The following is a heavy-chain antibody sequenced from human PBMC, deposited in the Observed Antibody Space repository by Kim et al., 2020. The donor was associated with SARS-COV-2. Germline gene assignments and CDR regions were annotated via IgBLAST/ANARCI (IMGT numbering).Heavy chain of an antibody. D-gene: IGHD2-2*01. V-gene: IGHV1-18*04. CDR1: GYTFTSYG. J-gene: IGHJ3*02. CDR3: ARDCSSTSCYADAFDI. CDR2: ISAYNGNT. Sequence: ASVKVSCKASGYTFTSYGISWVRQAPGQGLEWMGWISAYNGNTNYAQKLQGRVTMTTDTSTSTAYMELRSLRSDDTAVYYCARDCSSTSCYADAFDIWGQGTMVTVSS.